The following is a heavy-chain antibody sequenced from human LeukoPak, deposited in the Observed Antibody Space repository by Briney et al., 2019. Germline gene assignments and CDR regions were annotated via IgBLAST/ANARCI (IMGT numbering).Heavy chain of an antibody. CDR1: GFTFSSYG. D-gene: IGHD3-10*01. CDR2: ISYDGSNK. J-gene: IGHJ3*02. CDR3: AKGNGMVRGVTLDAFDI. V-gene: IGHV3-30*18. Sequence: GGSLRLSCAASGFTFSSYGMPWVRQAPGKGLEWVAVISYDGSNKYYADSVKGRFTISRDNSKNTLYLQMNSLRAEDTAVYYCAKGNGMVRGVTLDAFDIWGQGTMVTVSS.